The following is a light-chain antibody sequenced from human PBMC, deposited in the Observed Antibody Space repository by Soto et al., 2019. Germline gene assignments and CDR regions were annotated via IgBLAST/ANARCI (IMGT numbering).Light chain of an antibody. Sequence: IQMTQSPSSLSASVGDRVTINCRASQDIIKYLHWYQQKSGEAPKLLIYGASILQGGVPARFIGSGSGTHFTLTISSLQPEDFASYYCHHSFRTPLTFGGGTKVEIK. CDR2: GAS. CDR3: HHSFRTPLT. CDR1: QDIIKY. J-gene: IGKJ4*01. V-gene: IGKV1-39*01.